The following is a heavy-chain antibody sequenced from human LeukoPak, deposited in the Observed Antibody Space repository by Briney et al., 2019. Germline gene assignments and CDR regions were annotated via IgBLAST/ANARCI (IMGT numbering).Heavy chain of an antibody. CDR3: ARSGPVDCSGGSCYEGY. CDR2: INHSGST. J-gene: IGHJ4*02. D-gene: IGHD2-15*01. CDR1: GGSFSGYY. V-gene: IGHV4-34*01. Sequence: PLETLSLTCAVYGGSFSGYYWSWIRQPPGKGLEWIGEINHSGSTNYNPSLKSRVTISVDTSKNQFSLKLSSVTAADTAVYYCARSGPVDCSGGSCYEGYWGQGTLVTVSS.